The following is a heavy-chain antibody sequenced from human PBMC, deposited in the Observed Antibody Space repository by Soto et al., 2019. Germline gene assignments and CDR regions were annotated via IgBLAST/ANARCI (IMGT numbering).Heavy chain of an antibody. CDR2: INPNSGGT. CDR1: GYTFTGYY. CDR3: ARDRGYYDSSGYLKAFDI. D-gene: IGHD3-22*01. J-gene: IGHJ3*02. V-gene: IGHV1-2*02. Sequence: ASVKVSCKASGYTFTGYYMHWVRQAPGQGLEWMGWINPNSGGTNYAQKFQGRVTMTRDTSISTAYMELSRLRSDDTAVYYCARDRGYYDSSGYLKAFDIWGQGTMVTVSS.